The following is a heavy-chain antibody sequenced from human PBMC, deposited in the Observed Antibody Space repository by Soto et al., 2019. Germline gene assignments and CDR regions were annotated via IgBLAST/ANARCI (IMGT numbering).Heavy chain of an antibody. CDR2: IVVASGRT. CDR3: SADHPHTAIGWPV. V-gene: IGHV1-58*02. Sequence: ASVKVSCKASGFDFGSFGIQFLRQTRGRGLEWIGWIVVASGRTNYARQFQGRVAFSRDMSSTTAYMDLYDLKSDNTAVYFCSADHPHTAIGWPVWGQGTTVTVSS. CDR1: GFDFGSFG. J-gene: IGHJ6*02.